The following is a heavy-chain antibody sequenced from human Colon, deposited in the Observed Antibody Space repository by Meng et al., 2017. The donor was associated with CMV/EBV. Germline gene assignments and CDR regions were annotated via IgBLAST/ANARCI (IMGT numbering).Heavy chain of an antibody. CDR2: ITPNGDST. D-gene: IGHD6-6*01. Sequence: QVQLVQSGAGVKKPGASVWVSCKASGDTFSKLYIHWVRQAPGQGLEWMGLITPNGDSTYYAQNFQGRVTMTSDTSTSTIYMDLNNLRSEDTAVYYCARQISEGSVDPWGQGTLVTVSS. V-gene: IGHV1-46*01. CDR1: GDTFSKLY. J-gene: IGHJ5*02. CDR3: ARQISEGSVDP.